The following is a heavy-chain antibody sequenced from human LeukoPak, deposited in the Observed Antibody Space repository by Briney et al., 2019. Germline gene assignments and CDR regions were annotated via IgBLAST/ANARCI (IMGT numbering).Heavy chain of an antibody. CDR3: ARGGWELPRYYMDV. D-gene: IGHD1-26*01. CDR2: IYHSGST. V-gene: IGHV4-38-2*02. J-gene: IGHJ6*03. CDR1: GYSLSSGYY. Sequence: SETLSLTCTVSGYSLSSGYYWGWIRQPPGKGLEWIGSIYHSGSTYYNPSLKSRVTISVDTSRNQFSLKLSSVTAADTAVYYCARGGWELPRYYMDVWGKGTTVTVSS.